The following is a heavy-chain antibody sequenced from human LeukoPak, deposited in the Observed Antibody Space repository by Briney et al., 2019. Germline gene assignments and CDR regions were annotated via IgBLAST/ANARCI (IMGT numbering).Heavy chain of an antibody. V-gene: IGHV4-34*01. CDR2: INHSGST. CDR1: GRAFSDYS. J-gene: IGHJ2*01. CDR3: ARMITWYFDL. D-gene: IGHD3-16*01. Sequence: PSETLSLTCAVYGRAFSDYSWSWIRQPPGKGLEWIGEINHSGSTNYNPALKSRVTTSLDTSKNQFSLRLSSVTASDTAVYYCARMITWYFDLWGRGTLVTVSS.